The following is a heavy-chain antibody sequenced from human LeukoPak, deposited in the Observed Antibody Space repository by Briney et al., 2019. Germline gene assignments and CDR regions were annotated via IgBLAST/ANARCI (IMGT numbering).Heavy chain of an antibody. CDR2: IIPIFGTA. J-gene: IGHJ5*02. CDR3: ARTFYITIFGVVNWFDP. D-gene: IGHD3-3*01. V-gene: IGHV1-69*13. CDR1: GGTFSSYA. Sequence: SVKVSCKASGGTFSSYAISWVRQAPGQGLEWMGGIIPIFGTANYAQKFQGRVTITADESTSTAYMELSSLRSEDTAVYYCARTFYITIFGVVNWFDPWGQGTLVTVSS.